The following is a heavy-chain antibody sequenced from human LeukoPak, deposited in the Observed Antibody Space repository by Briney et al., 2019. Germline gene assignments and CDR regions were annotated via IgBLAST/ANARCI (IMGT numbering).Heavy chain of an antibody. V-gene: IGHV3-30*18. CDR2: ISYDGSNK. J-gene: IGHJ4*02. D-gene: IGHD6-19*01. Sequence: PGGSLRLSCAASGFTFSSYGMHWVRQAPGKGLEWVAVISYDGSNKYYADSVKGRFTISRDNSKNTLYLQMNSLRAEDTAVYYCAKYSSGWVGAFDYWGQGTLVTVSS. CDR3: AKYSSGWVGAFDY. CDR1: GFTFSSYG.